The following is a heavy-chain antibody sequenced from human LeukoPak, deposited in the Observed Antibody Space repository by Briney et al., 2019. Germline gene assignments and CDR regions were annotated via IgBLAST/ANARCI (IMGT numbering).Heavy chain of an antibody. CDR1: GGSISSYY. D-gene: IGHD3-3*01. Sequence: SETLSLTYTVSGGSISSYYWSWFRQPAGKGLEWIGRIYNNGSPNYNPSLKSRGTMSVDTSKNQFSLRLSYVTAAGPAVYYCARTGGDFCSGACGYLDYWGQGTLVTVSS. J-gene: IGHJ4*02. CDR3: ARTGGDFCSGACGYLDY. V-gene: IGHV4-4*07. CDR2: IYNNGSP.